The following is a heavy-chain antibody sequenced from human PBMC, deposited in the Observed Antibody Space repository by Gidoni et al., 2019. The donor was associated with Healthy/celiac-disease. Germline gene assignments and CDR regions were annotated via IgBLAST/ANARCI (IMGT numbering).Heavy chain of an antibody. D-gene: IGHD6-6*01. Sequence: EVQLVESGGGLVKPGGSLRLSCAASGFTFSSYSMNCARQAPGKGLELVSCIISSSSYIYYAVSVKGRFTISRYNAKNSLYLQMNSLRAEDTAVYYCAISSGEEDYWGQGTLVTVSS. J-gene: IGHJ4*02. CDR1: GFTFSSYS. CDR2: IISSSSYI. V-gene: IGHV3-21*05. CDR3: AISSGEEDY.